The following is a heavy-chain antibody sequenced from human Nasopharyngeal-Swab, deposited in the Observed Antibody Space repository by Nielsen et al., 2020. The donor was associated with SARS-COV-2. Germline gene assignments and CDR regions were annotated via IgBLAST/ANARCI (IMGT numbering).Heavy chain of an antibody. CDR2: ISSSGSTI. Sequence: GGSLRLSCAASGFTFSDYYMSWIRQAPGKGLEWVSYISSSGSTIYYADSVKGRVTISRDNSKNTLYLQVSSLRAEDTAMYYCAKGGGWLYYFDFWGQGTLVTVSS. V-gene: IGHV3-11*01. J-gene: IGHJ4*02. CDR3: AKGGGWLYYFDF. D-gene: IGHD6-19*01. CDR1: GFTFSDYY.